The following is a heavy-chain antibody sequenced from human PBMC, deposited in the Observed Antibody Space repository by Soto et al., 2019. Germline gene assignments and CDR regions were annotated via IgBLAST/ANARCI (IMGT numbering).Heavy chain of an antibody. V-gene: IGHV1-46*01. CDR3: ARDLGYSGYDYYYYGMDV. CDR1: GYTFTSYY. D-gene: IGHD5-12*01. Sequence: ASVKVSCKASGYTFTSYYMHWVRQAPGQGLEWKEIINPSGGSTSYAQKLKGKVTMTKDTSKSTVYMEPSNLKSEDTAVYYCARDLGYSGYDYYYYGMDVWG. J-gene: IGHJ6*02. CDR2: INPSGGST.